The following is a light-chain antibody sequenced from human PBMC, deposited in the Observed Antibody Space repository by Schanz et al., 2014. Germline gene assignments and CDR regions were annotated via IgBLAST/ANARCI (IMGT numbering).Light chain of an antibody. CDR3: SSYTSSSTLV. Sequence: QSALTQPPSASGSPKQSVSISCTGTSSDVGGYNSVSWYQQHPGKAPKLMIYEVTKRPSGVPDRFSGSKSGNTASLTVSGLQSEDEADYYCSSYTSSSTLVFGGGTKLTVL. CDR2: EVT. CDR1: SSDVGGYNS. J-gene: IGLJ2*01. V-gene: IGLV2-8*01.